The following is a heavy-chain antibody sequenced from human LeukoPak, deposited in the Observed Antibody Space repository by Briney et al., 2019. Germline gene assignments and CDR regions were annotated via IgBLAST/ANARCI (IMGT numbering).Heavy chain of an antibody. Sequence: GGSLRLSCAASGFTFDDYAMHWVRQAPGKGLEWVSGISWNSGSIGYADSVKGRFTISRDNPKNTLYLQMNSLRVEDTAVYYCSRRSAVAGHFDYWGQGTLVTVSS. CDR3: SRRSAVAGHFDY. D-gene: IGHD6-13*01. CDR2: ISWNSGSI. J-gene: IGHJ4*02. V-gene: IGHV3-9*01. CDR1: GFTFDDYA.